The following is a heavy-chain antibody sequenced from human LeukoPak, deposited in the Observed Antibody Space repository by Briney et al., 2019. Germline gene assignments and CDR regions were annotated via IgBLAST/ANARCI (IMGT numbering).Heavy chain of an antibody. CDR2: IKQDGSER. CDR3: ARGITMAN. CDR1: GFTFSNYW. J-gene: IGHJ4*02. V-gene: IGHV3-7*04. D-gene: IGHD3-10*01. Sequence: GGSLRLSCAASGFTFSNYWMSWVRQAPGKGLEWVANIKQDGSERDYVDSVKGRFTISRDDAENSLYLQMNSLRAEDTAVYYCARGITMANWGQGTLVTVSS.